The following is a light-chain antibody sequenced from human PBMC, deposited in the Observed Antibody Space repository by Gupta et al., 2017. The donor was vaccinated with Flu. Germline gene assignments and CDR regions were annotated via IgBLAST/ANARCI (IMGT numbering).Light chain of an antibody. CDR3: QQYNSYST. Sequence: SPSTLSAFVGDRVNLTCRASQSVSSWLAWYQQKPGKAPELLIYQASRLESGVPSRFSGSGSGTEFTLTISSLQPDDFATYYCQQYNSYSTFGQGTKVEIK. CDR1: QSVSSW. V-gene: IGKV1-5*03. J-gene: IGKJ1*01. CDR2: QAS.